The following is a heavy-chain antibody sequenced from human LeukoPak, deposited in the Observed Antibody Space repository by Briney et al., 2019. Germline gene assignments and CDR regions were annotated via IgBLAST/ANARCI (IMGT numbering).Heavy chain of an antibody. CDR3: ARGPAANSGNYYVGDY. CDR1: ELTFSNYW. V-gene: IGHV3-74*01. J-gene: IGHJ4*02. CDR2: INTVGGTT. D-gene: IGHD1-26*01. Sequence: GGSLRLSCAASELTFSNYWMHWVRQAPGKGLVWVSRINTVGGTTSYADSVKGRFTISRDNAKNTLYLEMNSLGAEDTAVYYCARGPAANSGNYYVGDYWGQGTLVTVSS.